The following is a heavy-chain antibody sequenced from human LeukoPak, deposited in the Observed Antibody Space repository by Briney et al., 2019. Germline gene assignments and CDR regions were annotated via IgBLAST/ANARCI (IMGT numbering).Heavy chain of an antibody. V-gene: IGHV3-9*01. J-gene: IGHJ5*02. D-gene: IGHD3-9*01. Sequence: PGGSLRLSCAASGFTFDDYAMHWVRQAPGKGLEWVSGISWNSGSIGYADSVKGRFTIPRDNAKNSLYLQMNSLRAEDTALYYCATSLRYFDWFRGWFDPWGQGTLVTVSS. CDR2: ISWNSGSI. CDR3: ATSLRYFDWFRGWFDP. CDR1: GFTFDDYA.